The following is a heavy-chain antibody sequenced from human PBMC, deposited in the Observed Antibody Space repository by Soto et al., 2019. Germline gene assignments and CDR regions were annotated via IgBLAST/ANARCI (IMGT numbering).Heavy chain of an antibody. Sequence: PGKGLEWIGYIYYSGSTNYNPALKSRVTISVDTPNNQFSLKLSSVTAADTAVYYWAREGITMVRGVISGGEYYYYGMDVWGQGTTVTVSS. CDR2: IYYSGST. V-gene: IGHV4-59*01. CDR3: AREGITMVRGVISGGEYYYYGMDV. D-gene: IGHD3-10*01. J-gene: IGHJ6*02.